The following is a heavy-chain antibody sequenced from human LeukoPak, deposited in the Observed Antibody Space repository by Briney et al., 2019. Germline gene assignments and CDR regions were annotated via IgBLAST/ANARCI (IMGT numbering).Heavy chain of an antibody. D-gene: IGHD3-10*01. CDR2: ITSDGSKK. Sequence: GGSLGLSCAASGFTFTTYALHWIRQVPGTGLEWVADITSDGSKKYYANSVKGRFTISRDNSKNTLYLQMNSLRADDTAVYFCARTSLHYFGSGSYSLDVFDIWGQGTMVTVSS. J-gene: IGHJ3*02. CDR1: GFTFTTYA. V-gene: IGHV3-30-3*01. CDR3: ARTSLHYFGSGSYSLDVFDI.